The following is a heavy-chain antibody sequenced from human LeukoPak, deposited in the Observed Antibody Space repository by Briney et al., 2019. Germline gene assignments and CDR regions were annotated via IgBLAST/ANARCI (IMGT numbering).Heavy chain of an antibody. CDR1: AASISSSSHH. J-gene: IGHJ5*01. V-gene: IGHV4-39*01. CDR3: VRHDGRGGATMGAFDS. D-gene: IGHD4/OR15-4a*01. Sequence: SETLSLTCTVSAASISSSSHHWGRIRQSPGKGLEWIGSVYYGRTTYYSPSLDSRVTISLDTSANQFSLQLNSVTAADTAVYYCVRHDGRGGATMGAFDSWGQGSLVTVSS. CDR2: VYYGRTT.